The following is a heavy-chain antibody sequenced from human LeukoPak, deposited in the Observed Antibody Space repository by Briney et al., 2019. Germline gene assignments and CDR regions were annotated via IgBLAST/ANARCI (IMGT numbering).Heavy chain of an antibody. D-gene: IGHD2-21*02. CDR1: GYTFSRYG. V-gene: IGHV1-18*01. J-gene: IGHJ4*02. CDR3: ARVGCSGGDCFSSGDH. Sequence: ASVKVSCKTSGYTFSRYGVGWARQAPGQGLEWMGWISGYNGNTNYAQRFQDRVTLTTDTSTSTGSIEFRSLRSDDTAVYYCARVGCSGGDCFSSGDHWGQGTLVTVSS. CDR2: ISGYNGNT.